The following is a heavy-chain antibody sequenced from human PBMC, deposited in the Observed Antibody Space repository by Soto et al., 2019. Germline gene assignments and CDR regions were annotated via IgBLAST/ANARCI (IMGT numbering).Heavy chain of an antibody. D-gene: IGHD6-19*01. CDR3: ARGRGWRDY. V-gene: IGHV1-8*01. CDR2: INLNSGDT. J-gene: IGHJ4*02. Sequence: QVQLVQSGAEVKKPGASVKVSCKASGYTFTSYDINWVRQAAGQGLEWMGWINLNSGDTDSAQKFQGRLTKTRDTSISTAYMELSSLTSEDTAVYYCARGRGWRDYWGQGTLVTVSS. CDR1: GYTFTSYD.